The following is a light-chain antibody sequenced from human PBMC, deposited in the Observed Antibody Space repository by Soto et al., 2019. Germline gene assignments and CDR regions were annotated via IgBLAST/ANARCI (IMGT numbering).Light chain of an antibody. CDR1: QSITGS. Sequence: RVTKSPAPVSASVGDSVTISCRASQSITGSLAWYQHKPGEAPHLLIYDVSILGRGVPSRFSGSGCGTEFSLTIRRLQPDDFATYFCLQYDHSQTFGQGTKVDIK. CDR2: DVS. J-gene: IGKJ1*01. V-gene: IGKV1-5*01. CDR3: LQYDHSQT.